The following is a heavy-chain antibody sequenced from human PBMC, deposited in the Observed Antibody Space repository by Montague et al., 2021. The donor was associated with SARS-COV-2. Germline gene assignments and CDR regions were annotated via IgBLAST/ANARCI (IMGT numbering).Heavy chain of an antibody. D-gene: IGHD6-13*01. CDR1: GFRFHDYA. V-gene: IGHV3-9*01. J-gene: IGHJ3*01. Sequence: SLRLSCAASGFRFHDYAMHWVRQAPGGGLEWVSGISWNTGSIGYADSVKGRCTISRDNAKQSLYLEMKSLRPEDTAFYYCAKAQECVLGTDRFAFEVWGQGTVVIVSS. CDR2: ISWNTGSI. CDR3: AKAQECVLGTDRFAFEV.